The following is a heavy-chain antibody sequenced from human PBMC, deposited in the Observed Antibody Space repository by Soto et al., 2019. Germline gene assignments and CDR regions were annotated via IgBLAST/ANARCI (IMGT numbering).Heavy chain of an antibody. CDR1: GYAFTNYG. CDR2: ISPYTDNT. CDR3: AREADYYGSGSPNNWFDP. D-gene: IGHD3-10*01. J-gene: IGHJ5*02. Sequence: QVQLVQSGAEVKKPGASVKVSCKASGYAFTNYGISWVRQAPGQGLEWMGWISPYTDNTNYAQKLQGRVTMTTDTTTSTAYMELTGRRSDDTAVYFCAREADYYGSGSPNNWFDPWGQGTLVTVSP. V-gene: IGHV1-18*01.